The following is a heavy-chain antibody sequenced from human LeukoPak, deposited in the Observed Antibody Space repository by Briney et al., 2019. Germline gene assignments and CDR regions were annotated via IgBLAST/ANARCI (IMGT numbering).Heavy chain of an antibody. V-gene: IGHV3-21*04. CDR3: TRDPRRLDY. CDR2: ISSTSSYI. Sequence: TGGSLRLSCAASGFTFSSYSMNWVRQAPGKGLEWVSSISSTSSYIYFADSVEGRFTISRDNAKNSLYLQMNSLRAEDTAVYYCTRDPRRLDYWGQGTLVTVSS. J-gene: IGHJ4*02. CDR1: GFTFSSYS.